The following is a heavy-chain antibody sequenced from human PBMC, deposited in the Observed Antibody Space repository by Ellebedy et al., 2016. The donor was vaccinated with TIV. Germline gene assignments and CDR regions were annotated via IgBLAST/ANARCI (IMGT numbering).Heavy chain of an antibody. Sequence: SETLSLXXTVSGGSVSSGSYYWSWIRQPPGKGLEWIGYIYYSGSTNYNPSLKSRVTISVDTSKNQFSLKLSSVTAADTAVYYCARADDILTGYFEHYYMDVWGKGTTVTVSS. D-gene: IGHD3-9*01. J-gene: IGHJ6*03. CDR3: ARADDILTGYFEHYYMDV. V-gene: IGHV4-61*01. CDR1: GGSVSSGSYY. CDR2: IYYSGST.